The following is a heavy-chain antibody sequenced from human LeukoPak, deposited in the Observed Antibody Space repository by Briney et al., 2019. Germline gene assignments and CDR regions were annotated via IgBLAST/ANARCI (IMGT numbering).Heavy chain of an antibody. CDR1: GGTFSSYA. D-gene: IGHD3-10*02. CDR2: IIPIFGTA. V-gene: IGHV1-69*05. J-gene: IGHJ6*03. Sequence: GSSVKASCXASGGTFSSYAISWVRQAPGQGLEWMGGIIPIFGTANYAQKFQGRVTITTDESTSTAYMELSSLRSEDTAVYYCARGMFGELSRWYYMDVWGKGTTVTVSS. CDR3: ARGMFGELSRWYYMDV.